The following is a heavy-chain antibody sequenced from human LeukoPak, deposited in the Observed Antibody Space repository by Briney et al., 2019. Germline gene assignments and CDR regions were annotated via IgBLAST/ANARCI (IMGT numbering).Heavy chain of an antibody. Sequence: GASVKVSCKASGYTFTSYDINWVRQATGQGLEWMGWMNPNSGNTGYAQKFQGRVTITRNTSISTAYVELSSLRSEDTAVYYCARGRGFGSGPKRYWFDPWGQGTLVTVSS. V-gene: IGHV1-8*03. D-gene: IGHD2-15*01. CDR2: MNPNSGNT. CDR3: ARGRGFGSGPKRYWFDP. CDR1: GYTFTSYD. J-gene: IGHJ5*02.